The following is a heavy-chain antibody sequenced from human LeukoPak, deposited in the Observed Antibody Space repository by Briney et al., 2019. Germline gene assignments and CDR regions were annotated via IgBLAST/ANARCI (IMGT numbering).Heavy chain of an antibody. CDR2: INHSGST. CDR3: ARLRKYSGYENRWYFDY. V-gene: IGHV4-34*01. J-gene: IGHJ4*02. Sequence: SETLSLTCAVYGGSFSGYYWSWIRQPPGKGLEWIGEINHSGSTNYNPSLKSRVTISVDTSKNQFSLKLSSVTAADTAVYYCARLRKYSGYENRWYFDYWGQGTLVTVSS. CDR1: GGSFSGYY. D-gene: IGHD5-12*01.